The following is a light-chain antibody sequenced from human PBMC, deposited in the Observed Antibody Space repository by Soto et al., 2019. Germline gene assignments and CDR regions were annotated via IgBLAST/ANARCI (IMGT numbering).Light chain of an antibody. CDR2: RTS. CDR3: QHYGGSSQYT. CDR1: QSISSN. V-gene: IGKV3-15*01. Sequence: EIVMTQSPATLSVSPGERATLSCRASQSISSNLAWYQQKPGQAPRLLMFRTSSRATGFPARFSGSGSGTEFNLTISSLQSEDFAVYYCQHYGGSSQYTFAQGTRLEIK. J-gene: IGKJ2*01.